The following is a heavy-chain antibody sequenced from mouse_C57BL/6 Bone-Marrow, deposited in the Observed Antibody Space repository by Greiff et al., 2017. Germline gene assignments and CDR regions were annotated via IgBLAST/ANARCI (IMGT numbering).Heavy chain of an antibody. CDR2: IGPGSGST. V-gene: IGHV1-77*01. CDR1: GYTFTDYY. J-gene: IGHJ3*01. Sequence: QVQLQQSGAELVKPGASVKISCKASGYTFTDYYINWVKQRPGQGLEWIGKIGPGSGSTYYNEKFKSKDTLTVDKPSSTAYMQLSSLTSEDSAVYYCARSRFFAYWGQGTLVTVSA. CDR3: ARSRFFAY.